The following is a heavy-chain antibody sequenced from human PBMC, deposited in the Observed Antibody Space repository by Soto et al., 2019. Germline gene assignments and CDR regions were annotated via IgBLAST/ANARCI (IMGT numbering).Heavy chain of an antibody. CDR2: INPNSGGT. V-gene: IGHV1-2*04. Sequence: ASVKVSCKASGYTFTGYYMHWVRQAPGQGLEWMGWINPNSGGTNYAQRFQGWVTMTRDTSISTAYMELSRLRSDDTAVYYCARDYYYDSSGSYGMDVWGQGTTVTVSS. J-gene: IGHJ6*02. CDR1: GYTFTGYY. CDR3: ARDYYYDSSGSYGMDV. D-gene: IGHD3-22*01.